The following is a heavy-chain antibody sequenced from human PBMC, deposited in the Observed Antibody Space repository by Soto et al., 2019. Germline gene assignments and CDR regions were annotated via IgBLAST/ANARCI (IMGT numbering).Heavy chain of an antibody. D-gene: IGHD3-10*01. V-gene: IGHV1-69*02. CDR1: GGTFSSYT. CDR3: ARLYYYGSGSTYGMDV. CDR2: IIPILGIA. Sequence: QVQLVQSGAEVKKPGSSVKVSCKASGGTFSSYTISWVRQAPGQGLEWMGRIIPILGIANYAQKFQGRVTITXDNSTXXAYMELSSLRSEDTAVYYCARLYYYGSGSTYGMDVWGQGTTVTVSS. J-gene: IGHJ6*02.